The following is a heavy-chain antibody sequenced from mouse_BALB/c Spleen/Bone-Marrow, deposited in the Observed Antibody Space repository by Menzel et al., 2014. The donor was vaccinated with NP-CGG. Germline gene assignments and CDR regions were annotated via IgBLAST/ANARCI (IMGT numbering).Heavy chain of an antibody. CDR1: GFTFTDYY. CDR2: IRNKANGYTT. CDR3: ARDKGRVFFDY. V-gene: IGHV7-3*02. Sequence: DVKLVESGGGLVQPGGSLRLSCATSGFTFTDYYMNWVRQPPGKALEWLGFIRNKANGYTTEYSASVKGRFTISRDNSQNILYLQMNTPRAEDSATYYCARDKGRVFFDYWGQGTTLTVSS. J-gene: IGHJ2*01.